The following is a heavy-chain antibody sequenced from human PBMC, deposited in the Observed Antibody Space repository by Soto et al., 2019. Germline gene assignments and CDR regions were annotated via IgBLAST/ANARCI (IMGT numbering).Heavy chain of an antibody. CDR1: GFTFSDYY. V-gene: IGHV3-11*04. CDR2: ISSSGSTI. J-gene: IGHJ4*02. Sequence: GSLRLSCAASGFTFSDYYMSWIHQAPGKGLEWVSYISSSGSTIYYADSVRGRFTISRDNSKNTLYLQMGSLRAEDMAVYYCARGGSDYYFDYWGQGTLVTVSS. D-gene: IGHD2-21*02. CDR3: ARGGSDYYFDY.